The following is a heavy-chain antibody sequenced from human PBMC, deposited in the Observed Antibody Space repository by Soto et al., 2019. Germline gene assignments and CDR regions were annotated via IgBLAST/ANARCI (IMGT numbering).Heavy chain of an antibody. CDR1: GGSISSYY. CDR2: IYYSGST. Sequence: SETLSLTCTVSGGSISSYYWSWIRHPPGKGLEWIGYIYYSGSTNYNPSLKSRLTISVDTSKNQFSLKLSSVTAADTGVYYCVRHAAQGIYSSGWDNFDYWGQGTLVSVS. D-gene: IGHD6-19*01. J-gene: IGHJ4*02. V-gene: IGHV4-59*08. CDR3: VRHAAQGIYSSGWDNFDY.